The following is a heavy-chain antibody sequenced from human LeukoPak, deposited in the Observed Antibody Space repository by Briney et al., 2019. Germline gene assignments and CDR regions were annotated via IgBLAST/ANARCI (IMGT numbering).Heavy chain of an antibody. CDR2: ISSSSSTI. Sequence: GGFLRLSCAASGFTFSSYSMNWVRQAPGKGLGWVSYISSSSSTINYADSVKGRFTISRDNAKNSLYLQMNSLRAEDTAVYYCARGPHYGSGDYGMDVWGQGTTVTVSS. D-gene: IGHD3-10*01. CDR1: GFTFSSYS. V-gene: IGHV3-48*04. CDR3: ARGPHYGSGDYGMDV. J-gene: IGHJ6*02.